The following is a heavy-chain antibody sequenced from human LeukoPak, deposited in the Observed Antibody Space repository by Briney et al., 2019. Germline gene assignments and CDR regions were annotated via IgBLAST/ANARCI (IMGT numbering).Heavy chain of an antibody. Sequence: GGSLRLSCAASGLTFRSYAVTWVRQAPGKGLEWISSITGSGTGTQYADSVKGRFTISRDNSKNTVYLQMNSLRAEDTALYYCSKDPNGDYVGAFDAWGQGTMVTVSS. J-gene: IGHJ3*01. V-gene: IGHV3-23*01. CDR1: GLTFRSYA. CDR3: SKDPNGDYVGAFDA. D-gene: IGHD4-17*01. CDR2: ITGSGTGT.